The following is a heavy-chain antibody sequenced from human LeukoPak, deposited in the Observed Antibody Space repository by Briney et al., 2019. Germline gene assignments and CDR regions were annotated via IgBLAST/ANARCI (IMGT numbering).Heavy chain of an antibody. J-gene: IGHJ4*02. D-gene: IGHD3-22*01. V-gene: IGHV4-4*07. CDR2: IYTTGIT. Sequence: SETLSLTCTVSGGSISSYYWSWIRQLAGKGLEWIGRIYTTGITNYNPSLKSRVTMSVDTSKNQFSLKLTSVTAADAAVYYCARDGYYYDSSGYYFWGQGTLVTVSS. CDR3: ARDGYYYDSSGYYF. CDR1: GGSISSYY.